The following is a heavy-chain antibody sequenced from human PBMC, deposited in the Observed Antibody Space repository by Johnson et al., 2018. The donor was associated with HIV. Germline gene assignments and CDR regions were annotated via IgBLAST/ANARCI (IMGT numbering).Heavy chain of an antibody. CDR3: AKGRMGASGSYNV. V-gene: IGHV3-11*04. CDR2: ISTSGSNI. CDR1: GFTFSDNY. Sequence: QVQLVESGGGLVKPGGSLRLSCVASGFTFSDNYMSWIRQAPGKGLEWVSYISTSGSNIYYADSVKGRFTISRDNSKNTLYLQMNSLRAEDTALYYCAKGRMGASGSYNVWGQGTMVTVSS. D-gene: IGHD1-26*01. J-gene: IGHJ3*01.